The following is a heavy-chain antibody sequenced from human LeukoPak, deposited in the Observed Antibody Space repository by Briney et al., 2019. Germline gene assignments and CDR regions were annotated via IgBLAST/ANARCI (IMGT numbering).Heavy chain of an antibody. D-gene: IGHD3-22*01. Sequence: SGTLSLTCAVSGGSISISKWWSWVRQPPGKGLEWIGEIYHSGSANYNPSLKNRVTISVDKSRNQFSLRLTSVTAADTAVYYCASRLYDSARNFDYWGQGT. V-gene: IGHV4-4*02. CDR1: GGSISISKW. CDR3: ASRLYDSARNFDY. J-gene: IGHJ4*02. CDR2: IYHSGSA.